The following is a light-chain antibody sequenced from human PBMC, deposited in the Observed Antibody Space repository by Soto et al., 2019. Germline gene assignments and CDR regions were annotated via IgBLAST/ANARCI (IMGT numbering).Light chain of an antibody. CDR1: QSVLHSSNNKNY. J-gene: IGKJ5*01. V-gene: IGKV4-1*01. CDR3: QQYYSSLIT. Sequence: DFVMTQSPDSLAVSLGEGATITCKSSQSVLHSSNNKNYLAWYQQKPGQPPKLLIYWASIRESGVPDRFSGSGSGTDFTLTISSLQAEDVAVYYCQQYYSSLITFGQGTRLEIK. CDR2: WAS.